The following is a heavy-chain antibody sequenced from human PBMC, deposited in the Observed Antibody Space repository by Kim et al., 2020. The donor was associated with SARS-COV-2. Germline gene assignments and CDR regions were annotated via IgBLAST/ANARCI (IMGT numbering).Heavy chain of an antibody. J-gene: IGHJ6*02. Sequence: GGSLRLSCAASGFTFSSYAMSWVRQAPGKGLEWVSAISGRGGSTYYADSVKGRFTISRDNSKKTLYLQMNSLRAEDTAVYYCAKDLFVLLNYGMDVWCQGTTVTVSS. CDR3: AKDLFVLLNYGMDV. D-gene: IGHD3-9*01. CDR2: ISGRGGST. CDR1: GFTFSSYA. V-gene: IGHV3-23*01.